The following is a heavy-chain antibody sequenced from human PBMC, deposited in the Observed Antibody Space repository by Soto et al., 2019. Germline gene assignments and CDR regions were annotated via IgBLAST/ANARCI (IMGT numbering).Heavy chain of an antibody. CDR3: ARMPDYYGSGSYYNPAWWFAP. V-gene: IGHV4-59*01. D-gene: IGHD3-10*01. J-gene: IGHJ5*02. CDR2: IYYSGST. CDR1: GGSISSYY. Sequence: PSETLSLTCTVSGGSISSYYWSWIRQPPGKGLEWIGYIYYSGSTNYNPSLKSRVTISVDTSKNQFSLKLSSVTAADTAVYYCARMPDYYGSGSYYNPAWWFAPWGQGSLVPVSS.